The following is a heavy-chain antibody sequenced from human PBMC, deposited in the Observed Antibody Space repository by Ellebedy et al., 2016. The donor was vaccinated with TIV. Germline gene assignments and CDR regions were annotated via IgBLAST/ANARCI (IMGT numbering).Heavy chain of an antibody. CDR3: ATSGYSNTWLFRGMDV. J-gene: IGHJ6*02. D-gene: IGHD6-13*01. Sequence: GESLKISCAASGFTFSDYYMSWIRQAPGKGLEWISYISTSGTTISYAESVKGRFTISRDNTKNSLYLQMNSLRAEDTALYYCATSGYSNTWLFRGMDVWGHGTTVTVSS. CDR1: GFTFSDYY. CDR2: ISTSGTTI. V-gene: IGHV3-11*01.